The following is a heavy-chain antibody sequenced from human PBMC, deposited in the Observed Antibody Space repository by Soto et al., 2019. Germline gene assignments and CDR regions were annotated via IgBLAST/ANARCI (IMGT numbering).Heavy chain of an antibody. J-gene: IGHJ6*02. Sequence: QVQLVQSGAEVKKPGSSLKVSCKASGGIFSDFSFSWVRQAPGQGLEWMGGIMPIFGGPDYAQRFRGRVTITADEVTRTAFMELRGLTSDHTATYYCASSLRLPGIGNYYYGMDVWGQGTTVTVSS. CDR2: IMPIFGGP. CDR1: GGIFSDFS. CDR3: ASSLRLPGIGNYYYGMDV. D-gene: IGHD6-13*01. V-gene: IGHV1-69*12.